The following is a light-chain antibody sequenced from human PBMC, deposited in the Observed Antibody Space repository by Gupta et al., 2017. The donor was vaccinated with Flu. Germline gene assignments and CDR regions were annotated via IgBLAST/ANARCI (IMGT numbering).Light chain of an antibody. CDR2: GKN. CDR3: NSRDSSGNHPRDV. Sequence: SSELTQDPAVSVALGQTVRITCQGDSLRSYYASWYQQKPGQAPVLVIYGKNNRPSGIPDRFSGSSSGNTASLTITGAQAEDEADYYCNSRDSSGNHPRDVFGTGTKVTVL. CDR1: SLRSYY. J-gene: IGLJ1*01. V-gene: IGLV3-19*01.